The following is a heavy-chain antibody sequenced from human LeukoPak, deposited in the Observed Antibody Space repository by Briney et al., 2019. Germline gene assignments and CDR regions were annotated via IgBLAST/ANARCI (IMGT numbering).Heavy chain of an antibody. Sequence: ASVKVSCKASGYTFTSYAMHWVRQAPGQRLEWMGWINAGNGNTKYPQKFQGRVTITRDTSASTAYMELSSLRSEDTAVYYCARDDSHQYYFDYWGQGTLVTVSS. V-gene: IGHV1-3*01. J-gene: IGHJ4*02. D-gene: IGHD3-22*01. CDR1: GYTFTSYA. CDR2: INAGNGNT. CDR3: ARDDSHQYYFDY.